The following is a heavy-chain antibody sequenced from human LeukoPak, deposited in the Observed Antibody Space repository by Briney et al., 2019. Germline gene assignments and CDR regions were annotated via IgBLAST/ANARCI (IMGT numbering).Heavy chain of an antibody. CDR3: AKDGSLKAITYMDV. J-gene: IGHJ6*03. V-gene: IGHV3-33*06. CDR1: GFTFSSYG. Sequence: GGSLRLSCAASGFTFSSYGMHWVRQAPGKGLEWVAVIWYDGSNKYYADSVKGRFTISRDNSKSALYLQMNSLRAEDTAVYYCAKDGSLKAITYMDVWGKGTTVTVSS. D-gene: IGHD1-26*01. CDR2: IWYDGSNK.